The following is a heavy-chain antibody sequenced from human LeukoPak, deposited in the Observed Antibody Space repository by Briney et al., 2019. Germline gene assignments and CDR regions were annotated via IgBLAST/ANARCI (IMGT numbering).Heavy chain of an antibody. D-gene: IGHD2-15*01. Sequence: PSGTLSLTCGVSGGFIINGKWWSWVRQPPGKGLEWIGEISHSGSPNYNPSLRGRLTISVDTAKNQFSLKLSSVTAADTAVYYCARFCSGGSCPDYWGQGTLVTVSS. CDR2: ISHSGSP. CDR3: ARFCSGGSCPDY. V-gene: IGHV4-4*02. CDR1: GGFIINGKW. J-gene: IGHJ4*02.